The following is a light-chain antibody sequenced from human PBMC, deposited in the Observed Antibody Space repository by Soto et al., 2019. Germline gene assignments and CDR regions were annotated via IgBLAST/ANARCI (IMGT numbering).Light chain of an antibody. V-gene: IGKV3-15*01. CDR1: QSVRTN. CDR2: GAS. CDR3: RQYDDGPYT. Sequence: VMTQSPAILSVSPGERSTLSCRASQSVRTNVAWYPQIPGQTPRLLIYGASTRETGIPVRFTGSGAGTEFTLAISSLQSEDVPVYYCRQYDDGPYTFGQGTKVDIK. J-gene: IGKJ2*01.